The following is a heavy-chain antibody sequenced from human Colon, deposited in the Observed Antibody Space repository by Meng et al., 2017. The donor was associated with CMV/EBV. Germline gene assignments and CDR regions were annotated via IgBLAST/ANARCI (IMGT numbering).Heavy chain of an antibody. CDR1: GFTFDDYG. J-gene: IGHJ5*01. D-gene: IGHD1-26*01. Sequence: CAASGFTFDDYGMAWVRQAPGKRLEWVAGINWNAGSIAHADSVKGRFTISRDNAKNALYLEMNSLRADDTAFYHCARDGGSYLELDSWGRGTLVTVSS. CDR2: INWNAGSI. V-gene: IGHV3-20*01. CDR3: ARDGGSYLELDS.